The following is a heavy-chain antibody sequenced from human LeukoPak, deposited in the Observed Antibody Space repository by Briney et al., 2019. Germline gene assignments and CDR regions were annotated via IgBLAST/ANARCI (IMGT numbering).Heavy chain of an antibody. D-gene: IGHD3-9*01. CDR1: GFTFDDYG. Sequence: PGGSLRLSCAASGFTFDDYGMSWVRQAPGKGLEWVSGINWNGGSTGYADSVKGRFTISRDNAKNSLYLQMNSLRAEDTAVYYCARDNYDILTGYYERAFDIWGQGTMVTVSS. CDR3: ARDNYDILTGYYERAFDI. J-gene: IGHJ3*02. V-gene: IGHV3-20*04. CDR2: INWNGGST.